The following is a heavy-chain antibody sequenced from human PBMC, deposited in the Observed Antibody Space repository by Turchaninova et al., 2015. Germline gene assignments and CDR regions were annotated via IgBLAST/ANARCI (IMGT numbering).Heavy chain of an antibody. J-gene: IGHJ4*02. D-gene: IGHD6-13*01. CDR2: VHYSGKN. V-gene: IGHV4-39*07. CDR1: GGSVSNNDYY. CDR3: AREPIAAAVPYYVDC. Sequence: QLQLQESGPALVKPSETLSLTCTVSGGSVSNNDYYWVWLRQPPGKGLGWIGGVHYSGKNYSNPYLKRRVSISMDRATNYLSLKVTCVTAADMDGYDCAREPIAAAVPYYVDCWDQGTLVTVSS.